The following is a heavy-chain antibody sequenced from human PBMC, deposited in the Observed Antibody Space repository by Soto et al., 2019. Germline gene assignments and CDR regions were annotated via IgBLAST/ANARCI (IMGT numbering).Heavy chain of an antibody. D-gene: IGHD2-21*02. Sequence: SVKVSCKASGGTFSSYAISWVRQAPGQGLEWMGGIIPIFGTANYAQKFKGRVTITADESTSTAYMELSSLRSEDTAVYYCAREHIVVVTAIYYYGMDVWGQGTTVTVSS. CDR3: AREHIVVVTAIYYYGMDV. CDR1: GGTFSSYA. J-gene: IGHJ6*02. V-gene: IGHV1-69*13. CDR2: IIPIFGTA.